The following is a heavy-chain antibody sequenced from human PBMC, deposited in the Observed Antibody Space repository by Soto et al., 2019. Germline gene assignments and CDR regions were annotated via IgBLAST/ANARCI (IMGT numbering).Heavy chain of an antibody. D-gene: IGHD5-12*01. CDR3: ARDLYSGYDSHYYYYGMDV. J-gene: IGHJ6*02. Sequence: GASVKVSCKASGYTFTSYYMHWVRQAPGQGLEWMGIINPSGGSTSYAQKFQGRVTMTRDTSTSTVYMELSSLRSEDTAVYYCARDLYSGYDSHYYYYGMDVWGQGTTVTVSS. V-gene: IGHV1-46*01. CDR2: INPSGGST. CDR1: GYTFTSYY.